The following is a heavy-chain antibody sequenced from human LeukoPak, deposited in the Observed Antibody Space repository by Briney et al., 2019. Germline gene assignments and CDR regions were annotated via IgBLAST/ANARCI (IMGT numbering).Heavy chain of an antibody. CDR1: GGSISSGGFY. D-gene: IGHD3-10*01. CDR3: ARADLHYCSGNDFDY. V-gene: IGHV4-31*03. J-gene: IGHJ4*02. Sequence: PSQTLSLTCTVSGGSISSGGFYWSWIRQHPGKGLEWIGYIFYSGSTYYNPSLRSRVTLSVDTPKNQFSLKLSSVTAADTAVYYCARADLHYCSGNDFDYWGQGTLVTVSS. CDR2: IFYSGST.